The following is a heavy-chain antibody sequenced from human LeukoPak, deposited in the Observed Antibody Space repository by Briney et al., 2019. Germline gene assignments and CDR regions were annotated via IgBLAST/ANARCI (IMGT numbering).Heavy chain of an antibody. CDR3: AKDYSSLNFYHGMDV. CDR1: GFTVSSNY. V-gene: IGHV3-66*01. Sequence: GGSLRLSCAASGFTVSSNYMGWVRQAPGKGLEWVSVIYSGGSTYCADSVKGRFTISRDNSKNTLYLQMNSLRGEDTAVYYCAKDYSSLNFYHGMDVWGQGTTVTVSS. J-gene: IGHJ6*02. CDR2: IYSGGST. D-gene: IGHD4-11*01.